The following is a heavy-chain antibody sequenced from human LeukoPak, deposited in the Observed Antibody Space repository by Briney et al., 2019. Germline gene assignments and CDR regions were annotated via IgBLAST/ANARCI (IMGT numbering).Heavy chain of an antibody. Sequence: PSQTLSLTCTVSGGSISSGSYYWSWIRQPAGKGLEWIGRIYTSGSTNYNPSLKSRVTISVDTSKNQFSLKLSSVTAADTAVYYCARSNDVGATVDYWGQGTLVTVSS. CDR2: IYTSGST. V-gene: IGHV4-61*02. J-gene: IGHJ4*02. CDR3: ARSNDVGATVDY. CDR1: GGSISSGSYY. D-gene: IGHD1-26*01.